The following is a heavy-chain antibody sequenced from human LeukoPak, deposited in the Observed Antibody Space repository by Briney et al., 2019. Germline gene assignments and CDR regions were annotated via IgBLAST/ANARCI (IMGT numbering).Heavy chain of an antibody. Sequence: GGSLRLSCAASGFTFTDYYMSWIRQAPGTGLEWVSYISSSGSTIYYADTVKGRFTISRDNAKNSLYLHMNNLRAEDTAVYYCARPREGGATPYYFYYMDVWGKGTTVTVSS. D-gene: IGHD1-26*01. CDR1: GFTFTDYY. J-gene: IGHJ6*03. CDR2: ISSSGSTI. CDR3: ARPREGGATPYYFYYMDV. V-gene: IGHV3-11*04.